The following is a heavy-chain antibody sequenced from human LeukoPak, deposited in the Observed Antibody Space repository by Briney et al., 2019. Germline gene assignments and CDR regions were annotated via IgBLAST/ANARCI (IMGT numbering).Heavy chain of an antibody. Sequence: PGGSLRLSCAASGLTFSSYAMHWVRQAPGKGLEYVSDISSNGGSTYYANSVKGRFTISRDNSKNTLYLQMGSLRAEDMAVYYCAREATPEYAFDIWGQGTMVTVSS. CDR3: AREATPEYAFDI. CDR2: ISSNGGST. J-gene: IGHJ3*02. CDR1: GLTFSSYA. V-gene: IGHV3-64*01.